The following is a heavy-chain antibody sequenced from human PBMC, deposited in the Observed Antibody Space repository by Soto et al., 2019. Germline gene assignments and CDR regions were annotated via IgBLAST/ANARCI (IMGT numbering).Heavy chain of an antibody. V-gene: IGHV1-2*02. J-gene: IGHJ6*02. CDR2: INPNSGGT. CDR3: ARDQSPSSGWPGMDV. D-gene: IGHD6-19*01. CDR1: GYTFTDYY. Sequence: ASVKLSCKASGYTFTDYYMHWVRQAPGQGLEWMGWINPNSGGTNYAQKFQGRVTMTRDTSISTAYMELSRLRPDDTAVYYCARDQSPSSGWPGMDVWGQGTTVTVSS.